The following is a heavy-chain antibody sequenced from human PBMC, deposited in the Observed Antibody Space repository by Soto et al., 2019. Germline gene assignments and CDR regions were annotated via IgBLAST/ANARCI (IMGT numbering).Heavy chain of an antibody. J-gene: IGHJ5*01. CDR1: GDSMNNNNW. CDR2: IYHSGAT. V-gene: IGHV4-4*02. Sequence: QVQLQESGPGLVKPSGTLSLTCAVSGDSMNNNNWWSWVRQSPRKALEWIAEIYHSGATNYNPSLQSRVTISIDKSEKQFSLKLNSVTAADTAVYYCARAGLGLAFDSWGQGALVTVSS. D-gene: IGHD6-19*01. CDR3: ARAGLGLAFDS.